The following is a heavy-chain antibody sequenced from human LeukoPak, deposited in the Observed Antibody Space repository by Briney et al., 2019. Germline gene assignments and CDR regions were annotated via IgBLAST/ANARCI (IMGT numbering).Heavy chain of an antibody. J-gene: IGHJ3*02. CDR1: RGTFSSYA. V-gene: IGHV1-69*01. CDR2: IIPIFGTA. CDR3: AREGVYCSSTSCRASGAFDI. Sequence: GASVKVSCKASRGTFSSYAISWVRQAPGQGLAWMGGIIPIFGTANYAQKFQGRVTITADESTSTAYMELSSLRSEDTAVYYCAREGVYCSSTSCRASGAFDIWGQGTMVTVSS. D-gene: IGHD2-2*01.